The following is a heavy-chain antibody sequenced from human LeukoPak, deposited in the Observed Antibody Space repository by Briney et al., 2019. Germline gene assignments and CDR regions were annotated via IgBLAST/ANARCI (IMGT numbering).Heavy chain of an antibody. V-gene: IGHV4-59*01. CDR3: ARSNTGYHMDV. CDR2: IYYSGST. J-gene: IGHJ6*03. D-gene: IGHD4-11*01. CDR1: GGSISSYY. Sequence: SETLSLTCTVSGGSISSYYWSWIRQPPGKGLEWIGHIYYSGSTNYNPSLKSRVTISVDTSKNQFSLKLSSVTAADTAVYYCARSNTGYHMDVWGKGTTVTVSS.